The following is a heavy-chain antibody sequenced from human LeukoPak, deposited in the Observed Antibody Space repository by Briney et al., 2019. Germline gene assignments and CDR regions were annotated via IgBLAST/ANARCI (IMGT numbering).Heavy chain of an antibody. D-gene: IGHD3-10*01. J-gene: IGHJ4*02. CDR2: ISYDRSNK. V-gene: IGHV3-30*04. CDR3: ARGAEGVLLWFGALSHYFDY. Sequence: GGSLSLSCAASGFTFGGYAMHWVRQAPGKGLEGVAVISYDRSNKYYADSLNGRFTISRDNSKDTLYLQMNSLRAEDTAVYYCARGAEGVLLWFGALSHYFDYWGQGTLVTVSS. CDR1: GFTFGGYA.